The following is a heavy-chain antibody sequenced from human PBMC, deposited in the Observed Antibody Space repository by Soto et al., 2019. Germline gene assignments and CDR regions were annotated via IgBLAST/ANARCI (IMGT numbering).Heavy chain of an antibody. CDR3: ARRTLGSAIGIGDY. Sequence: QIQLVQSGAEVKVPGASVKVSCRASGYIFNNYGITWVRQAPGQGLEWMGFITGDNGDTKFAEKLPGRVSMTTDTSTNTAYMELRNLRSDDTALYYCARRTLGSAIGIGDYWGQGTLVTVSS. CDR2: ITGDNGDT. J-gene: IGHJ4*02. CDR1: GYIFNNYG. V-gene: IGHV1-18*01. D-gene: IGHD7-27*01.